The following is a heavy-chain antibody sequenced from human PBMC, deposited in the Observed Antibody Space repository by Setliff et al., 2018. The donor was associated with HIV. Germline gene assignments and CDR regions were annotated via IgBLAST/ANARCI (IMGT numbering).Heavy chain of an antibody. J-gene: IGHJ3*02. V-gene: IGHV1-2*02. Sequence: ASVKVSCKASGYTFTAHYLHWVRQVPGQGIEWIGWLNSNSGSTKIAHKFQGRVTLSRDTSISTVYLEVNGLKSDDTAVYYCARDYIHVFDIWGQGTMVTVSS. CDR1: GYTFTAHY. CDR3: ARDYIHVFDI. CDR2: LNSNSGST.